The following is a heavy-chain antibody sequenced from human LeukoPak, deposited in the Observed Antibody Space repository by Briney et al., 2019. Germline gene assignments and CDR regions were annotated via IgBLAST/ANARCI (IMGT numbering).Heavy chain of an antibody. V-gene: IGHV3-7*01. D-gene: IGHD2-8*01. CDR1: GFTFSGYW. J-gene: IGHJ4*02. Sequence: GGSLRLSSAASGFTFSGYWISWVRQAPGKGLEWVANIKQDGSEKYYVDSVKGRFTISRDNAKNSLYLQMNSPRGEDTAVYYCVRVSCTNGVCYGFDYWGQGTLVTVSS. CDR2: IKQDGSEK. CDR3: VRVSCTNGVCYGFDY.